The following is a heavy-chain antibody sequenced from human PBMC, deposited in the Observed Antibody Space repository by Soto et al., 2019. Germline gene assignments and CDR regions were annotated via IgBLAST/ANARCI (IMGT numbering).Heavy chain of an antibody. V-gene: IGHV3-30-3*01. D-gene: IGHD3-9*01. CDR2: ISYDGSNK. CDR3: ARDAPRARRYFDWLPYPPLGYYYGMDV. J-gene: IGHJ6*02. CDR1: GFTFSSYA. Sequence: GEYLKISCAASGFTFSSYAMHWVRQAPGKGLEWVAVISYDGSNKYYADSVKGRFTISRDNSKNTLYLQMNSLRAEDTAVYYCARDAPRARRYFDWLPYPPLGYYYGMDVWGQGTTVTVSS.